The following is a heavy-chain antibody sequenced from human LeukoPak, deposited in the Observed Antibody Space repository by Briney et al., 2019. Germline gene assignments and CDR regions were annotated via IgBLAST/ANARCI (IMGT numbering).Heavy chain of an antibody. V-gene: IGHV1-8*01. J-gene: IGHJ1*01. CDR2: MNPNSGNT. CDR1: GYTFTSYD. Sequence: ASVKVSCKASGYTFTSYDINWVRQATGQGLEWMGWMNPNSGNTGYAQKFQGRVTMTRNTSISTAYMELSSLRSEDTAVYYCARVARGPYCSGGSCYSEQYFQHWGQGTLVTVS. CDR3: ARVARGPYCSGGSCYSEQYFQH. D-gene: IGHD2-15*01.